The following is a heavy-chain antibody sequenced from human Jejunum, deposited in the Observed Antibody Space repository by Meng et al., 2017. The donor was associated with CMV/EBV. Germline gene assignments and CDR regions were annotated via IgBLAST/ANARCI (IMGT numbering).Heavy chain of an antibody. CDR1: GFTFHNYA. CDR3: AKAGGAYDKGFDY. CDR2: ISVSGIST. V-gene: IGHV3-23*01. D-gene: IGHD3-22*01. J-gene: IGHJ4*02. Sequence: SGFTFHNYAMNWVRQAPGKGLECVSRISVSGISTYYTDSVKGRFTISRDNSKSTLYLQMNSLRAEDSAIYYCAKAGGAYDKGFDYWGQGTLVTVSS.